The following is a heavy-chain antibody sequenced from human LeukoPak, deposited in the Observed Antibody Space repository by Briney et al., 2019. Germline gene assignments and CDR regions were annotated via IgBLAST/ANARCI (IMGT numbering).Heavy chain of an antibody. D-gene: IGHD2-21*02. CDR2: INPSGGTT. V-gene: IGHV1-46*01. J-gene: IGHJ3*02. CDR1: GYNFTSYY. CDR3: ARDLVVVTGLRTRGSFDI. Sequence: ASVKVSCKASGYNFTSYYMHWVRQAPGQGLEWMGVINPSGGTTSYAQKFQGRVTVTRDTSTSTVYMELSSLRSEDTAVYYCARDLVVVTGLRTRGSFDIWGQGTMVTVSS.